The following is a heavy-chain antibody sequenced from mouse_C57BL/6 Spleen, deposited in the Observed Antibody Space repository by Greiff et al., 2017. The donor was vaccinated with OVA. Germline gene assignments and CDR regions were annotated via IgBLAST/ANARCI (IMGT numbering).Heavy chain of an antibody. D-gene: IGHD2-10*01. V-gene: IGHV1-15*01. Sequence: VHLVESGAELVRPGASVTLSCKASGYTFTDYEMHWVKQTPVHGLEWIGAIDPETGGTAYNQKFKGKAILTADKSSSTAYMELRSLTSEDSAVYYCTRAYFSWFAYWGQGTLVTVSA. J-gene: IGHJ3*01. CDR3: TRAYFSWFAY. CDR2: IDPETGGT. CDR1: GYTFTDYE.